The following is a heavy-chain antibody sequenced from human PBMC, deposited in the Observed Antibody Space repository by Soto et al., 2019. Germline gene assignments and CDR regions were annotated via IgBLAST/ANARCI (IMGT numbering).Heavy chain of an antibody. D-gene: IGHD3-3*02. CDR2: ISGSGGST. CDR1: RFTFSGYS. Sequence: EVQLLESGGGLVQPGGSLRLSCAASRFTFSGYSMSWVRQAPGKGLEWVSGISGSGGSTYYADSVKGRFTISRDNYESTLFLQMNSLRGEDTALYYCAKSYGDTWKHYYFDYWGQGTLVTVSS. V-gene: IGHV3-23*01. J-gene: IGHJ4*02. CDR3: AKSYGDTWKHYYFDY.